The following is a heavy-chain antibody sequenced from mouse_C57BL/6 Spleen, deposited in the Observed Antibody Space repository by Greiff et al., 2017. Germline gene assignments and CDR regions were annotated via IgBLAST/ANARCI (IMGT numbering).Heavy chain of an antibody. CDR1: GYTFTSYW. CDR2: IYPGSGST. J-gene: IGHJ3*01. Sequence: VKLQQPGAELVKPGASVKMSCKASGYTFTSYWITWVKQRPGQGLEWIGDIYPGSGSTNYNEKFKSKATLTVDTSSSTAYMQLSSLTSEDSAVYYCARTNYDGYYVLFAYWGQGTLVTVSA. CDR3: ARTNYDGYYVLFAY. D-gene: IGHD2-3*01. V-gene: IGHV1-55*01.